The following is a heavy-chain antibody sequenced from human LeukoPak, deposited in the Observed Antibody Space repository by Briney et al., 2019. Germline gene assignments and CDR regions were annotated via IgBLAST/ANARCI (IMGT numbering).Heavy chain of an antibody. V-gene: IGHV4-59*01. CDR1: GGSISSYY. D-gene: IGHD3-22*01. J-gene: IGHJ1*01. CDR3: ARGDDYYDSSGYYYVH. CDR2: IYYSGST. Sequence: SETLSLTCTVSGGSISSYYWSWIRQPPGKGLEWIGYIYYSGSTNYNLSLKSRVTISVDTSKNQFSLKLSSVTAADTAAYYCARGDDYYDSSGYYYVHWGQGTLVTVSS.